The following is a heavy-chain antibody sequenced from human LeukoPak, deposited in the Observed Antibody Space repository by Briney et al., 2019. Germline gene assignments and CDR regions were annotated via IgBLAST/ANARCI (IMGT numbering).Heavy chain of an antibody. CDR2: IYYSGST. CDR1: GGSISSYY. J-gene: IGHJ3*02. CDR3: ARVGAEFGSGYDDAFDI. Sequence: PSETLSRTCSGSGGSISSYYWSWIRQPPGKGLEWIGYIYYSGSTNYNPSLKSRVTISVDTSKNQFSLKLSSVTAADTAVYYCARVGAEFGSGYDDAFDIWGQGTMVAVSS. V-gene: IGHV4-59*01. D-gene: IGHD5-12*01.